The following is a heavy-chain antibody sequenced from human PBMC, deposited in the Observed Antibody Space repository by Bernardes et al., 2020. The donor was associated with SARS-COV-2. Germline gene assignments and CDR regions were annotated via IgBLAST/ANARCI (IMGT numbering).Heavy chain of an antibody. CDR3: ARVRGRSSGLPNY. V-gene: IGHV1-8*01. CDR2: MNPTSGTT. CDR1: GYTFTSYD. Sequence: ASVKVSCKASGYTFTSYDINWVRQATGQGLEWMGWMNPTSGTTGYAQKFQGRVTMTRNTSISTAYMELSSLRSEDTAVYYCARVRGRSSGLPNYWGQGTLVTVSS. D-gene: IGHD6-19*01. J-gene: IGHJ4*02.